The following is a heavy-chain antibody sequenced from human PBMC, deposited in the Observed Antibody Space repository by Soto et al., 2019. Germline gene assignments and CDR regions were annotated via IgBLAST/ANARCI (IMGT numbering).Heavy chain of an antibody. CDR3: ARYSNNRFQTEGRDV. J-gene: IGHJ6*02. Sequence: SETLSLTCTVSVDSISTYYWSWIRRPAGKGLEWIGRIDASGNTNYNPSLKSPVTMSADTSKKQFSLQLTSVTAADTAVYYCARYSNNRFQTEGRDVWGQGTTVTVSS. D-gene: IGHD1-26*01. CDR2: IDASGNT. CDR1: VDSISTYY. V-gene: IGHV4-4*07.